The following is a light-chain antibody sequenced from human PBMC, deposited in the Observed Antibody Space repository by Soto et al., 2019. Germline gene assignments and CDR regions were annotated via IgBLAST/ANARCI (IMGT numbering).Light chain of an antibody. Sequence: QSALTQPASVSGSPGQSITISCTGTSSDIGTYNYVSWYQQHPGKVPKLMIYEVSNRPSGVSNRFSGSKSGNTASLAISGLQAEDEADYYCSSYTTSSTQVFGGGIKLTVL. CDR2: EVS. V-gene: IGLV2-14*01. CDR1: SSDIGTYNY. CDR3: SSYTTSSTQV. J-gene: IGLJ3*02.